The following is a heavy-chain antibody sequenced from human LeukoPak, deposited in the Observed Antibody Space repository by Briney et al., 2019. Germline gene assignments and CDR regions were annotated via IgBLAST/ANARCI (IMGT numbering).Heavy chain of an antibody. J-gene: IGHJ4*02. CDR1: GGSINSYY. CDR3: ARGHEYGDPPPLDY. D-gene: IGHD4-17*01. CDR2: IYYSGIT. Sequence: PSETLSLTCTVSGGSINSYYGSWIRQPPGKGLEGIGYIYYSGITKYNPSLKSRVTISVDTSKNQFSLKLSSVTAADTAVYYCARGHEYGDPPPLDYWGQGTLVTVSS. V-gene: IGHV4-59*01.